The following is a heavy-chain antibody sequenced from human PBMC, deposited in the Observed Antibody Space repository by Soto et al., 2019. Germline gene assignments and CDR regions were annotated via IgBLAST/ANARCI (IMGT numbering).Heavy chain of an antibody. CDR3: AKDTYADAFDI. D-gene: IGHD4-17*01. J-gene: IGHJ3*02. V-gene: IGHV3-23*01. CDR2: ISGSGGST. CDR1: GFTFSSDA. Sequence: EVQLLESGGGLVQPGVSLRLSCAASGFTFSSDAMSWVRQAPGKGLEWVSAISGSGGSTYYADSVKGRFTLSRDNSKNSLYLQMNSLRAEDTAVYYRAKDTYADAFDICGQGTMVTVSS.